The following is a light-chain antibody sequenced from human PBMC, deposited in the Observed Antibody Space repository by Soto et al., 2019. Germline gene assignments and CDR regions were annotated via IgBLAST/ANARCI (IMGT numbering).Light chain of an antibody. Sequence: QLVLTQPPSVSGTPGQRVTISCSGSTSNIGSKTVNWYQRLPGTAPKVLIHTNNQRPSGVPDRFSGSKSGTSASLAISGLQSEDEADYYCSAWDDSLNAVVFGGGTKLTVL. CDR2: TNN. CDR1: TSNIGSKT. J-gene: IGLJ2*01. CDR3: SAWDDSLNAVV. V-gene: IGLV1-44*01.